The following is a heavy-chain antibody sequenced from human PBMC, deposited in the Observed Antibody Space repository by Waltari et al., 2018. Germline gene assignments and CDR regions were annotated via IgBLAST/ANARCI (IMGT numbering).Heavy chain of an antibody. Sequence: QVQLQQWGAGLLKPSETLSLTCAVYGGSFSGYYWSWIRQPPGKGLEWIGDINHSGSTNYNPSLKRRVTISVDTSKNQFSLKLSSVTASDTAVYYCARPGGGNTFSESIFDYWGQGTLVTVSS. V-gene: IGHV4-34*01. CDR1: GGSFSGYY. J-gene: IGHJ4*02. CDR2: INHSGST. CDR3: ARPGGGNTFSESIFDY. D-gene: IGHD2-15*01.